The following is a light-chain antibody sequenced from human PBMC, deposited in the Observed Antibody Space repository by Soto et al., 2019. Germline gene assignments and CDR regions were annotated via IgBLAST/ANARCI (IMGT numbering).Light chain of an antibody. Sequence: EIVMTQSPATLSVSPGERATLSCRASQSVTSNLAWYQQKPGQAPRLLIYRASTRATGIPARFSGSGSGTEFTLTISSLQSEDFAVYYCQQYNNWPPPTFGGGTRVEIK. V-gene: IGKV3-15*01. J-gene: IGKJ4*01. CDR3: QQYNNWPPPT. CDR2: RAS. CDR1: QSVTSN.